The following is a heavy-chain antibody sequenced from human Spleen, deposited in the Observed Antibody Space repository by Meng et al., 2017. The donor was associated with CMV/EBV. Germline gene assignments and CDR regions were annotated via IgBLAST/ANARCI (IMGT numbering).Heavy chain of an antibody. CDR3: ARDQFVVDGGYYYYGMDV. J-gene: IGHJ6*02. Sequence: SETLSLTCTVSGGSVSSGNYYWTWIRQPPGKGLEWLGYIYYNGRTNYNPSLKSRVAMSVDTSKNQFSLKLSSVTAADTALYHCARDQFVVDGGYYYYGMDVWGQGTTVTVSS. V-gene: IGHV4-61*01. CDR2: IYYNGRT. CDR1: GGSVSSGNYY. D-gene: IGHD2-21*01.